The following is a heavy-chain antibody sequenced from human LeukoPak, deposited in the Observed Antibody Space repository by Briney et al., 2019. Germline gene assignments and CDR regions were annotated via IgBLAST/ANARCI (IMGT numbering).Heavy chain of an antibody. Sequence: GGSLRLSCAASGFTFSDYYMSWIRQAPGKGLELVSYISSSGSTIYYADSVKGRFTISRDNAKNSLYLQMNSLRAEDTAVYYCARCDSLFGVVIYYYYYYMDVWGKGTTVTVSS. D-gene: IGHD3-3*01. CDR1: GFTFSDYY. CDR2: ISSSGSTI. J-gene: IGHJ6*03. CDR3: ARCDSLFGVVIYYYYYYMDV. V-gene: IGHV3-11*04.